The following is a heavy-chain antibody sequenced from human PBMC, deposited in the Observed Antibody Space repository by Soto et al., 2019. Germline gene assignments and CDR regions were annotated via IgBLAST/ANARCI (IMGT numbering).Heavy chain of an antibody. CDR3: AREFGITVTPSFDY. CDR2: ISYDGSNK. J-gene: IGHJ4*02. Sequence: QVQLVESGGGVVQPGRSLRLSCAASGFTFSSYAMHWVRQAPGKGLEWVAVISYDGSNKYHADSVKGRFTISRDNSKNTLYLPLNSLTAEATAVYYCAREFGITVTPSFDYWGQGTLVTFSS. V-gene: IGHV3-30-3*01. CDR1: GFTFSSYA. D-gene: IGHD4-17*01.